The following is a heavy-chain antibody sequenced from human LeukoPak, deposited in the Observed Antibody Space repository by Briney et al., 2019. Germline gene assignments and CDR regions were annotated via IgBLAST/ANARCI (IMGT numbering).Heavy chain of an antibody. D-gene: IGHD2-15*01. V-gene: IGHV3-23*01. CDR3: AKENRPLTIIVVVVAARSYFDY. CDR1: GFSFSRYD. Sequence: PGGSLRLSCAASGFSFSRYDMSWVRQAPGKGLEWVSAISGSGGSTYYADSVKGRFTISRDNSKNTLYLQMNSLRAEDTAVYYCAKENRPLTIIVVVVAARSYFDYWAREPWSPSPQ. CDR2: ISGSGGST. J-gene: IGHJ4*02.